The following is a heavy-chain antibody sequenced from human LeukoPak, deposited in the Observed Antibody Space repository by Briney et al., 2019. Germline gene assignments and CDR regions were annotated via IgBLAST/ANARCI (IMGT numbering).Heavy chain of an antibody. D-gene: IGHD5-18*01. CDR1: GFTFDDYA. J-gene: IGHJ4*02. Sequence: HPGGSLRLSCAASGFTFDDYAMHWVRQAPGKGLEWVSGISWNSGSIGYADSVKGRFTISRDNAKNSLYLQMNSLRAEDTALYYCAKDIGGYSYGYPSYYWGQGTLVTLSS. V-gene: IGHV3-9*01. CDR2: ISWNSGSI. CDR3: AKDIGGYSYGYPSYY.